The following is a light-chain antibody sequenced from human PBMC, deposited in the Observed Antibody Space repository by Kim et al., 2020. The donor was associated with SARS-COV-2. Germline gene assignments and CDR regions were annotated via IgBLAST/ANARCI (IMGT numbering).Light chain of an antibody. CDR2: DSN. J-gene: IGLJ1*01. Sequence: GQRVTISCSGSGSNFGINVVNWYQQLPGTAPKLLIYDSNQRPSGVPDRLSGSKSGTSASLAISGLQSEDEADYFCATWDDSLTGFVLGTGTKVT. CDR1: GSNFGINV. CDR3: ATWDDSLTGFV. V-gene: IGLV1-44*01.